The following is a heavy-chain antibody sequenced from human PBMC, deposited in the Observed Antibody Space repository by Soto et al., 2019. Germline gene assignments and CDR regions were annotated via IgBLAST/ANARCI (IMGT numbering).Heavy chain of an antibody. D-gene: IGHD3-3*01. J-gene: IGHJ6*02. CDR2: IYYIGST. CDR3: VRGPSIAYYDFWSGYYASPYYSGMDV. V-gene: IGHV4-59*01. Sequence: PXETLCLTCTVSGCTISSYYWSWIRQPPGKGLEWIGYIYYIGSTNYNPPLTSRVTRSVDTSKNQFSLKLSSVTAADTGVYYCVRGPSIAYYDFWSGYYASPYYSGMDVWGQGTTVTVSS. CDR1: GCTISSYY.